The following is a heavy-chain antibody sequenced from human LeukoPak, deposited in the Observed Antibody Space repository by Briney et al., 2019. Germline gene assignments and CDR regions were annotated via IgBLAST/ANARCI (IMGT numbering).Heavy chain of an antibody. V-gene: IGHV3-30*02. D-gene: IGHD2-2*01. J-gene: IGHJ3*02. CDR2: IRYDGSNK. CDR3: AKLWDIVVVPAAKADAFDI. Sequence: GSLRLSCAASGFTFSSYGMHWVRQAPGKGLEWVAFIRYDGSNKYYADSVKGRFTISRDNSKNTLYLQMNSLRAEDTAVYYCAKLWDIVVVPAAKADAFDIWGQGTMVTVSS. CDR1: GFTFSSYG.